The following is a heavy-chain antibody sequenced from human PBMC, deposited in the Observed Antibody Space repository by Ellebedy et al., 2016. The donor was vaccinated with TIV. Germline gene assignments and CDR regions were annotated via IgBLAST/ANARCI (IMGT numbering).Heavy chain of an antibody. V-gene: IGHV4-30-4*08. CDR2: VYYIGTT. CDR1: GGSIYSGDYY. J-gene: IGHJ6*02. CDR3: SRKMTTFYYGLDV. Sequence: MPSETLSLTCTLSGGSIYSGDYYWSCIRQAPGKGLDWIGFVYYIGTTFYNASLKSRVAISIDTSRNQFSLELTDVTAADTAVYYCSRKMTTFYYGLDVWGQGATVTVSS. D-gene: IGHD1-1*01.